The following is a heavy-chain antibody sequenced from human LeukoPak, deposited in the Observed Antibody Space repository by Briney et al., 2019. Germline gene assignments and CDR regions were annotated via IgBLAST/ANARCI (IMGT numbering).Heavy chain of an antibody. CDR3: ARVLLWFGELLHFDY. J-gene: IGHJ4*02. D-gene: IGHD3-10*01. CDR2: ISAYNGNT. CDR1: GYTFTSYG. Sequence: ASVKVSCKASGYTFTSYGISWVRQAPGQGLEWMGWISAYNGNTNYAQKLQGRVTMTTDTSTSTAYMELRSLRSDDTAVYYCARVLLWFGELLHFDYWGQGTLVTVSS. V-gene: IGHV1-18*01.